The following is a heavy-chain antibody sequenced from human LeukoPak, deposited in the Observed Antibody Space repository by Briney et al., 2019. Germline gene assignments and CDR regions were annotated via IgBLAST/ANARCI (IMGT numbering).Heavy chain of an antibody. Sequence: ETLSLTCVVSGGSFSGHYWSWIRQPPGKGLEWIGEINDSGITNYNPSLKSRVTISADTSKNQFSLRLSSVTAADTAVYYCAKNNWFDPWGQGTLVTVSS. CDR1: GGSFSGHY. J-gene: IGHJ5*02. V-gene: IGHV4-34*01. CDR2: INDSGIT. CDR3: AKNNWFDP.